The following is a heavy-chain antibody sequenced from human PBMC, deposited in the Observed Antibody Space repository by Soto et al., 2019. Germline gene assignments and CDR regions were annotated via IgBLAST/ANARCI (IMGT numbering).Heavy chain of an antibody. CDR1: GYTFTSYG. D-gene: IGHD3-16*02. V-gene: IGHV1-18*01. CDR2: ISAYNGNT. J-gene: IGHJ4*02. Sequence: QVQLVQSGAEVKKPGASVKVSCKASGYTFTSYGISWVRQAPGQGLEWMGWISAYNGNTNYAQKLQGRVTMITDTCTSTAYMELRSLRSDDTAVYYCARSAFGGGIVIGHDYWGQGTLVTVAS. CDR3: ARSAFGGGIVIGHDY.